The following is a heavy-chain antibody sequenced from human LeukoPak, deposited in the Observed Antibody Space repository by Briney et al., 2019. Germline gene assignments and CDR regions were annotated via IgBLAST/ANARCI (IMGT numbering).Heavy chain of an antibody. CDR2: ISYDGSNK. Sequence: GGSLRLSCAASGFTFSSYGMHWVRQAPGEGPEWVAVISYDGSNKYYADSVKGRFTISRDNSKNTLSLQMNSLRVEDTAMYYCAKEGSGYYRWGQGTLVTVSS. CDR1: GFTFSSYG. D-gene: IGHD3-22*01. CDR3: AKEGSGYYR. V-gene: IGHV3-30*18. J-gene: IGHJ5*02.